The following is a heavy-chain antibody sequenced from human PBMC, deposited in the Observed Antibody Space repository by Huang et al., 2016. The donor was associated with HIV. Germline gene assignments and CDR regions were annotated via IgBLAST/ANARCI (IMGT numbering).Heavy chain of an antibody. J-gene: IGHJ4*02. D-gene: IGHD3-16*01. V-gene: IGHV3-21*02. CDR1: GFTFSNFG. CDR3: ARDHPLGGFDY. Sequence: EVQMVESGGGLVKPGRSLRLSCAASGFTFSNFGLSWVRQAPGKGLEGVSSISSSGTYIYYADSVKGRFTISRDDAKTSLFLQMNSLRVEDTAIYYCARDHPLGGFDYWGQGALVTVSS. CDR2: ISSSGTYI.